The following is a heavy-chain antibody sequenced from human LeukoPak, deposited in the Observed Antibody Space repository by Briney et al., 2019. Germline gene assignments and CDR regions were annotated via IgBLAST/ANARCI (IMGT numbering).Heavy chain of an antibody. D-gene: IGHD6-19*01. CDR1: GFTFSSYE. Sequence: GGSLRLSCAASGFTFSSYEMNWVRQAPGKGLEWVSYISSSGSTIYYADSVKGRFTISRDNAKNSLYLQMNSLRAEDTAVYYCARDQGTQWLPRDWYFDLWGRGTLVTVSS. CDR2: ISSSGSTI. V-gene: IGHV3-48*03. CDR3: ARDQGTQWLPRDWYFDL. J-gene: IGHJ2*01.